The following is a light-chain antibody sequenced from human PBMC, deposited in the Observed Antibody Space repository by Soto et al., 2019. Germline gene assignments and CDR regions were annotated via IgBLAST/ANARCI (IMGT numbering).Light chain of an antibody. V-gene: IGLV6-57*02. CDR2: EDN. J-gene: IGLJ2*01. CDR1: SGSIASNY. CDR3: QSYDSTTVV. Sequence: NFMLTQPHSVSESPGKTVTISCTCSSGSIASNYVQLYQQRPGSAPTTVIYEDNHRPSGVPDRFSGSIDSSSNSASLTISGLKTEDEADYYGQSYDSTTVVFGGGTQLTVL.